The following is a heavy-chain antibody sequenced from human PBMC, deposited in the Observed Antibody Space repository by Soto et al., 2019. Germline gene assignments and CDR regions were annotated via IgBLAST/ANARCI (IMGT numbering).Heavy chain of an antibody. CDR1: GFIFSSNS. Sequence: PGGSLRLSCAASGFIFSSNSMTWVRQAPGKGLEWVANIKQDGSEKYYVDSVKGRFTISRDNAKNSLYLQMNSLRAEDTAVYYCAREGYRKYNYYGMDVWGQGTTVTVSS. V-gene: IGHV3-7*01. CDR2: IKQDGSEK. J-gene: IGHJ6*02. CDR3: AREGYRKYNYYGMDV. D-gene: IGHD5-18*01.